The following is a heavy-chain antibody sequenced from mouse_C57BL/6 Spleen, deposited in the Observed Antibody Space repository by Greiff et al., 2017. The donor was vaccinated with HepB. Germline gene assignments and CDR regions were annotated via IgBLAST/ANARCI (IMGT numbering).Heavy chain of an antibody. V-gene: IGHV5-17*01. CDR2: ISSGSSTI. J-gene: IGHJ2*01. D-gene: IGHD4-1*01. CDR3: ARPLLTGTSNYYFDY. CDR1: GFTFSDYG. Sequence: EVMLVESGGGLVKPGGSLKLSCAASGFTFSDYGMHWVRQAPEKGLEWVAYISSGSSTIDYADTVKGRFTISRDNAKNTLFLQMTSLRSEDTAMYYCARPLLTGTSNYYFDYWGQGTTLTVSS.